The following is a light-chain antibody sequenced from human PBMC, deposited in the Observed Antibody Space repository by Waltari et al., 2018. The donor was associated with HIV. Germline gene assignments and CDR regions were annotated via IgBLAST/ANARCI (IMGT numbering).Light chain of an antibody. V-gene: IGLV3-25*03. Sequence: SYELTQPPSASVSPGQTARITCSGDALANQHTYWFQQKPGQAPVLFIYKDSERPSGIPPRFSGSRSGTTVMLTISGVHAEDEADYYCQSVDSSRIWVFGGGTKLTVL. CDR2: KDS. CDR3: QSVDSSRIWV. CDR1: ALANQH. J-gene: IGLJ3*02.